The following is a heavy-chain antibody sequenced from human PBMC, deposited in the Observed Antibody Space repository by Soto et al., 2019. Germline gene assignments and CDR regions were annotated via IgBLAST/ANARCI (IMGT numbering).Heavy chain of an antibody. CDR3: ARDHMVRGTRFSDY. CDR2: ISSSSSYI. J-gene: IGHJ4*02. V-gene: IGHV3-21*01. D-gene: IGHD3-10*01. Sequence: GGSLRLSCAASGFTFSSYSMNWVRQAPGKGLEWVSSISSSSSYIYYADSVKGRFIISRDNAKNSLYLQMNSLRAEDTAVYYCARDHMVRGTRFSDYWGQGTLVTVSS. CDR1: GFTFSSYS.